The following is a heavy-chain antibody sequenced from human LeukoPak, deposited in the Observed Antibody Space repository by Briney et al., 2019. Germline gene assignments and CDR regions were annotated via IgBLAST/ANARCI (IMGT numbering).Heavy chain of an antibody. CDR1: GFTFSSYS. CDR3: ARDTYYDILTGYYHFDY. J-gene: IGHJ4*02. V-gene: IGHV3-21*01. CDR2: ISSSSSYI. Sequence: PGGSLRLSCAASGFTFSSYSMNWVRQAPGKGLEWVSSISSSSSYIYYADSVKGRFTISRDNAKNSLYLQMNSLRAEDTAVYYCARDTYYDILTGYYHFDYWGQGTLVTVS. D-gene: IGHD3-9*01.